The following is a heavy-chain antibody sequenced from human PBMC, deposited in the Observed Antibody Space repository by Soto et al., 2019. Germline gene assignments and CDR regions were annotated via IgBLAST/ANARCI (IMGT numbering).Heavy chain of an antibody. CDR2: IYYSGST. D-gene: IGHD5-12*01. CDR3: ASDWGGRDGYNFYYYYYGMDV. V-gene: IGHV4-31*03. CDR1: GCSISSGGYY. J-gene: IGHJ6*02. Sequence: SETLSLTCTVSGCSISSGGYYWSWIRQHPGKGLEWIGYIYYSGSTYYNPSLKSRVTMSVDTSKNQFSLKLSSVTAADTAVYYCASDWGGRDGYNFYYYYYGMDVWGQGTTVTVSS.